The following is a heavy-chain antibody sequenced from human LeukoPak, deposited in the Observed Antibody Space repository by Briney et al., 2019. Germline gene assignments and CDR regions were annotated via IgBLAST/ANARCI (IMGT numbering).Heavy chain of an antibody. D-gene: IGHD3-3*01. J-gene: IGHJ4*02. V-gene: IGHV3-21*01. CDR3: ASGSAYDFWSGYYYFDY. CDR1: GFTFSSYS. CDR2: ISSSSSYI. Sequence: GGSLRLSCAASGFTFSSYSMNWVRQAPGKGLEWVSSISSSSSYIYYADSVKGRFTISRDNAKNSLYLQMNSLRAEDTAVYYCASGSAYDFWSGYYYFDYWGQGTLVTVSS.